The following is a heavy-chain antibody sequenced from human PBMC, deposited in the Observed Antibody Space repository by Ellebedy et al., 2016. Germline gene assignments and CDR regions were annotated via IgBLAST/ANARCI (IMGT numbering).Heavy chain of an antibody. J-gene: IGHJ4*02. CDR3: ARDGGGGAAGY. D-gene: IGHD3-16*01. V-gene: IGHV4-59*01. Sequence: SETLSLTCTVSGGSISSYYWSWIRQPPGKGLEWIGYIYYSGSTNYNPSLKSRVTISLDTSKNHFSLNLRSVTAADTALYSGARDGGGGAAGYWGQGTLVTVSS. CDR2: IYYSGST. CDR1: GGSISSYY.